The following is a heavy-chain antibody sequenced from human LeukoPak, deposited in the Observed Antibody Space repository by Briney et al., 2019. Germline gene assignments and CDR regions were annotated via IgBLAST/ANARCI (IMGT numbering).Heavy chain of an antibody. CDR3: ARAAGGTSRDY. V-gene: IGHV3-30*02. Sequence: GGSLRLSCAASGFTFSTYGMHWVRQAPGKGLEWVAFVRYDGSKKYYTNSVKGRFTISRDNSKNTLYLQMNSLRDDDTAVYYCARAAGGTSRDYWGQGTLVTVSS. D-gene: IGHD1-26*01. CDR1: GFTFSTYG. J-gene: IGHJ4*02. CDR2: VRYDGSKK.